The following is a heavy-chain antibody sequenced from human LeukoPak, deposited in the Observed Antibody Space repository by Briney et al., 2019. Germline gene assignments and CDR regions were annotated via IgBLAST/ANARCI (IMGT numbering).Heavy chain of an antibody. Sequence: GRSLRLSCAASGFTFSSYAMHWVRQAPGKGLEWVAVISYDGSNKYYADSVKGRFTISRDNSKNTLYLQMNSLRAEDTAVYYCARDVLLWFGEARQFDYWGQGTLVTVSS. J-gene: IGHJ4*02. V-gene: IGHV3-30-3*01. CDR2: ISYDGSNK. D-gene: IGHD3-10*01. CDR3: ARDVLLWFGEARQFDY. CDR1: GFTFSSYA.